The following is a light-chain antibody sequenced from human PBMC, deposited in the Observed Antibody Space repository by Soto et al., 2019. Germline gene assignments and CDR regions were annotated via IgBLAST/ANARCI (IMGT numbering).Light chain of an antibody. CDR1: QSVSTF. V-gene: IGKV3-11*01. CDR3: QQRGDWPPIT. CDR2: NAS. J-gene: IGKJ5*01. Sequence: EVVVPQSPATLPLSLGERAMLSCRVSQSVSTFLAWFQQKPGQPPRLLIYNASNRTTGIPARFSGSGSGTDFTLTVSSLEPEDFAVYYCQQRGDWPPITFGPGTRLEIK.